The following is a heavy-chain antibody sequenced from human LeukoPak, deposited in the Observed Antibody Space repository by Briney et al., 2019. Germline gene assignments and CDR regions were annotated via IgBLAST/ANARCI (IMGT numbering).Heavy chain of an antibody. V-gene: IGHV4-4*07. CDR3: ARDLVGLEPGDGFDY. CDR1: GGSISSYY. J-gene: IGHJ4*02. CDR2: IYTSGST. Sequence: PSETLSLTCTVSGGSISSYYWSWIRQPAGKGLEWIRRIYTSGSTNYNPSLKSRVTMSVDTSKNQFSLKLSSVTAADTAVYYCARDLVGLEPGDGFDYWGQGTLVTVSS. D-gene: IGHD1-1*01.